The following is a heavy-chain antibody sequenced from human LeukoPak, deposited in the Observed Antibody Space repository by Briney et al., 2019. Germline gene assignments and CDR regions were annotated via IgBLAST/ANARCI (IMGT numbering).Heavy chain of an antibody. CDR1: GFTFSSFG. Sequence: PGGSLRLSSAASGFTFSSFGMHWVRQAPGKGLECVAAIWYDASNKYYADSVKGRFTISRDNSKNTLYLHMNSLRDDDTAVYYCVRGVGVSRFNYLDPWGQGTLVIVSS. D-gene: IGHD1-7*01. CDR2: IWYDASNK. V-gene: IGHV3-33*01. CDR3: VRGVGVSRFNYLDP. J-gene: IGHJ5*02.